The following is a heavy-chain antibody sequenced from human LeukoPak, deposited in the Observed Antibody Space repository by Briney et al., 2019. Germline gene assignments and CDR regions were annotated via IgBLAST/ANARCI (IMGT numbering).Heavy chain of an antibody. CDR3: GREEWGYFEY. J-gene: IGHJ4*02. Sequence: SETLSLTCTVSGGSISSYYWSWIRQPPGKGLEWIGYIYYSGSTNYNPSLKSRVTISVDTSKNQFSLKLSSVTPDDTAVYYCGREEWGYFEYWGQGILVTVSS. CDR2: IYYSGST. D-gene: IGHD1-26*01. V-gene: IGHV4-59*12. CDR1: GGSISSYY.